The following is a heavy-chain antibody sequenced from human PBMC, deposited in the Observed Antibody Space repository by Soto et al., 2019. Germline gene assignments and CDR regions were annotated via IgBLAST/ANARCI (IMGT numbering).Heavy chain of an antibody. CDR3: VRDSGWPILNFDS. CDR2: ASYDGIET. CDR1: GFDFRSYG. J-gene: IGHJ4*02. D-gene: IGHD3-10*01. V-gene: IGHV3-30*03. Sequence: GSLRLSCTASGFDFRSYGIHWVRQAPGRGLEWVAAASYDGIETYYADSAKGRFTVSKEISKNTAFLQMNALRHEDTAVYFCVRDSGWPILNFDSWGQGTLVTVSS.